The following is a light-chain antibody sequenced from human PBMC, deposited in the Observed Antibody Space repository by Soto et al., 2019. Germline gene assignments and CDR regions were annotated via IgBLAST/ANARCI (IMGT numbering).Light chain of an antibody. CDR2: DAT. Sequence: ETVLTQSPATLSLSPGERATLSCRASQSVGSHLTWYRQRPGQAPRLLIYDATNRATGIPARFSGSGSGTDLTLPISSLEPEDFAVYYCQQRTDWRLTFGGGTKVEIK. CDR3: QQRTDWRLT. CDR1: QSVGSH. J-gene: IGKJ4*01. V-gene: IGKV3-11*01.